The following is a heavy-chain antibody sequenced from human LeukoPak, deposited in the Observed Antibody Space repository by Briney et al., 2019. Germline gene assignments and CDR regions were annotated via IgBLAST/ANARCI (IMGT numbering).Heavy chain of an antibody. CDR2: ISSSSSTI. V-gene: IGHV3-48*04. Sequence: PGGSLRLSCAASGFTVSSNYMSWVRQAPGKGLEWVSYISSSSSTIYYADSVKGRFTISRDNAKNSLYLQMNSLRAEDTAVYYCAREDGGSCYHWGQGTLVTVSS. D-gene: IGHD2-15*01. J-gene: IGHJ5*02. CDR3: AREDGGSCYH. CDR1: GFTVSSNY.